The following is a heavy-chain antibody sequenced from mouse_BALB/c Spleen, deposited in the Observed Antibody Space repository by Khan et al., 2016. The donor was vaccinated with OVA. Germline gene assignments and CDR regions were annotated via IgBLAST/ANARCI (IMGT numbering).Heavy chain of an antibody. Sequence: QVQLKESGPGLVAPSQSLSITCTVSGFSLTDYAVSWIRQPPGKGLEWLGVIWVSRSKYYNSVLKPRLSISKDNSKSQVFLKMNSLQTDDTAMYFCARDPPYYSMDYWGQGTSVTVSS. CDR2: IWVSRSK. CDR3: ARDPPYYSMDY. CDR1: GFSLTDYA. J-gene: IGHJ4*01. V-gene: IGHV2-6-5*01.